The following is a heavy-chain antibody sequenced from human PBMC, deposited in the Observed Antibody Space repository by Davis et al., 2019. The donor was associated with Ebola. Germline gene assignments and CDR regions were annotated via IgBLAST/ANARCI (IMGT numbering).Heavy chain of an antibody. CDR1: GGSVSSGSYY. D-gene: IGHD7-27*01. CDR3: ARAWGYYYGMDV. J-gene: IGHJ6*02. CDR2: IYYSGST. V-gene: IGHV4-61*01. Sequence: SETLSLTCTVSGGSVSSGSYYWSWIRQPPGKGLEWIGYIYYSGSTNYNPSLKSRVTISVDTTKNPSSLQLNSVTPEDTAVYYCARAWGYYYGMDVWGQGTTVTVSS.